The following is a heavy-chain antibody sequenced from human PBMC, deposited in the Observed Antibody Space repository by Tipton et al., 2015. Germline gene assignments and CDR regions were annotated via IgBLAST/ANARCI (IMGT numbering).Heavy chain of an antibody. Sequence: QLVQSGAKVKKPGASVKVSCKSSGSSFFSYGITWVRQVPGQGLEWMGWIRPNNGDTTYAENFQGRVTLTADTSTRTAYMELRNLRSDDTAIYYCARVGLRQFDYWGQGTLVTVSS. CDR3: ARVGLRQFDY. CDR2: IRPNNGDT. CDR1: GSSFFSYG. V-gene: IGHV1-18*01. J-gene: IGHJ4*02.